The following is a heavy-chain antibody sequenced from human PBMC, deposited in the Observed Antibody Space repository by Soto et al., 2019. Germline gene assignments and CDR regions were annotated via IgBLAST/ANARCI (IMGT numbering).Heavy chain of an antibody. CDR3: ARVFYDSGGYYYDS. D-gene: IGHD3-22*01. J-gene: IGHJ4*02. Sequence: EVQLVESGEGLVQPGGSLRLSCAASGFTFSSYAMHWVRQAPGKGLEYVSAISSDGTATYYADSVKGRFTISRDNSKNTLYLQMGSLRAEDMAVYYCARVFYDSGGYYYDSWGQGTLVTVSS. V-gene: IGHV3-64*02. CDR1: GFTFSSYA. CDR2: ISSDGTAT.